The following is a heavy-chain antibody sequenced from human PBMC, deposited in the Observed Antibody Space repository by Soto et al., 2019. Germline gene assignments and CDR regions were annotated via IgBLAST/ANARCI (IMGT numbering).Heavy chain of an antibody. CDR1: GFNFDYDA. J-gene: IGHJ6*02. Sequence: GGSLRPSCAASGFNFDYDAMHWVQQAPGKGRELVSSISWHSGNIDYADSVRGRFTISRDNAKNSLFLQMNSLRTEDTALYYCEKEIAYVCVYYQYGLDVWSQGTTITF. D-gene: IGHD3-10*01. CDR3: EKEIAYVCVYYQYGLDV. V-gene: IGHV3-9*01. CDR2: ISWHSGNI.